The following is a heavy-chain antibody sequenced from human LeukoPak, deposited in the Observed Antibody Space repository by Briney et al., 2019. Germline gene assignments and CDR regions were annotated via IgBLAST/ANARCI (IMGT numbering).Heavy chain of an antibody. CDR2: INAGNGNT. J-gene: IGHJ4*02. V-gene: IGHV1-3*01. CDR3: ARDPAPYYYDSSGYFR. Sequence: ASVKVSCKASGYTFTSYAMHWVRQAPGQRLEWMGWINAGNGNTKYSQKFQGRVTITRDTSASTAYMELSSLRSEDTAVYYCARDPAPYYYDSSGYFRWGQGTLVTVSS. CDR1: GYTFTSYA. D-gene: IGHD3-22*01.